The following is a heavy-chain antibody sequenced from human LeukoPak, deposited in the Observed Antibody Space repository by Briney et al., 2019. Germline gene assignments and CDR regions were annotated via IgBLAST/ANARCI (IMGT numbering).Heavy chain of an antibody. Sequence: PGGSLRLSCAASGLMFSMYRMGWVRQAPGKGLEWVATIKKDGRQYYVDSVKGRFIISRDKAKNSLDLQMNNLRAEDTAVYSCARGPDYGDRLDYFDYWGQGTLVTVSS. V-gene: IGHV3-7*01. CDR2: IKKDGRQ. J-gene: IGHJ4*02. CDR1: GLMFSMYR. CDR3: ARGPDYGDRLDYFDY. D-gene: IGHD4-17*01.